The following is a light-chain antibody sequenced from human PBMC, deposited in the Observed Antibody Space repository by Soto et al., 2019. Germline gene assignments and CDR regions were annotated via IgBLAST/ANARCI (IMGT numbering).Light chain of an antibody. CDR3: QQYNSYPWT. J-gene: IGKJ1*01. Sequence: EIMMTLSPATLSLSPGERATLSCRASQSVSSNLAWYQQKPGQAPRLLVYGASTRATGIPGRFSGSGSGTEFTLTISSLQPDDFATYYCQQYNSYPWTFGQGTKVDIK. CDR2: GAS. V-gene: IGKV3-15*01. CDR1: QSVSSN.